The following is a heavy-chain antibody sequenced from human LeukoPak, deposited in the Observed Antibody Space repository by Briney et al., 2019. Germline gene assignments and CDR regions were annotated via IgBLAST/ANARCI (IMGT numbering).Heavy chain of an antibody. CDR3: AKDVGSGYLSDAFDI. CDR1: GYTFTSYD. V-gene: IGHV1-8*03. D-gene: IGHD3-3*01. CDR2: MNPNSGST. J-gene: IGHJ3*02. Sequence: ASVKVSCKASGYTFTSYDINWVRQATGQGLEWMGWMNPNSGSTGYAQKFQGRVTITRNTSISTAYMELSSLRAEDTAAYHCAKDVGSGYLSDAFDIWGQGTMVTVSS.